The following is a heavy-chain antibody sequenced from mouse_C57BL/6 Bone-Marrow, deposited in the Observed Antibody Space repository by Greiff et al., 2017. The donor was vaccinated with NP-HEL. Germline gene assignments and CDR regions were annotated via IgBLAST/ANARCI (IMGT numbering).Heavy chain of an antibody. CDR1: GFNIKDDY. CDR2: IDPENGDT. V-gene: IGHV14-4*01. CDR3: TTLPAYPYYFDY. J-gene: IGHJ2*01. Sequence: EVQLQQSGAELVRPGASVKLSCTASGFNIKDDYMHWVKQRPEQGLEWIGWIDPENGDTEYASKFQGKATITADTSSNTAYLQLSSLTSEDTAVYYCTTLPAYPYYFDYWGQGTTLTVSS.